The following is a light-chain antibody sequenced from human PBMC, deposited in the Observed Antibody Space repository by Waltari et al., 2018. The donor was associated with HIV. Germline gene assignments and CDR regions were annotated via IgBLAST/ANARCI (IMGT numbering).Light chain of an antibody. CDR1: SSNVGSDDL. Sequence: QSALTQPASVSGSPGQSITISCTGTSSNVGSDDLVSWYQQHPGEAPKLIIYEGTRRPSGVSKRFSGSKSGNTASLTISGLQAEDEADYYCCSCPRSGIRYVFGTGTKVTVL. CDR3: CSCPRSGIRYV. CDR2: EGT. J-gene: IGLJ1*01. V-gene: IGLV2-23*01.